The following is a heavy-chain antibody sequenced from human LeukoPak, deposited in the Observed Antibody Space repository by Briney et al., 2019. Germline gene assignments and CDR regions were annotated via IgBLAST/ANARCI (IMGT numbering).Heavy chain of an antibody. V-gene: IGHV4-59*01. CDR3: ARDQVGSAEIYRWFDP. CDR1: GGSISGYY. D-gene: IGHD2-2*01. J-gene: IGHJ5*02. Sequence: SETLSLTCSVSGGSISGYYWSWIRQPPGKGLEWIGYIYYSGSTNYNPSLKSRVTISVDTSKNQFSLKLNSVTAADTAVYFCARDQVGSAEIYRWFDPWGQGTLVTVSS. CDR2: IYYSGST.